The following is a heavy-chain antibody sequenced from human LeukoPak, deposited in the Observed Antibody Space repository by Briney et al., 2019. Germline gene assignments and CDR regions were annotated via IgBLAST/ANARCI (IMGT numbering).Heavy chain of an antibody. V-gene: IGHV3-23*01. D-gene: IGHD3-10*01. CDR2: VSGSGGST. CDR1: GFTFSRYA. Sequence: PGGSLRLSCAASGFTFSRYAMSWVRQAPGKGLEWVSAVSGSGGSTYYADSVKGLFTISRDNSKNTLYLQMNSPRAEDTAVYYCAKRMIRGVNHDAFDLWGQGTMVTVSS. J-gene: IGHJ3*01. CDR3: AKRMIRGVNHDAFDL.